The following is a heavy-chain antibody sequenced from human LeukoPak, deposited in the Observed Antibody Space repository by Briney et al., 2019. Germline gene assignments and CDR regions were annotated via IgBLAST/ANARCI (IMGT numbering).Heavy chain of an antibody. V-gene: IGHV2-5*01. CDR3: AHNARAAAGPTYYFDY. Sequence: SGPTLVNPTQTLTLTCTFSGFSLSTSGVGVGWIRQPPGKALEWLALIYWNDDKRYSPSLKSRLTITKDTSKNQVVLTMTNIDPVDTATYYCAHNARAAAGPTYYFDYWGQGTLVTVSS. J-gene: IGHJ4*02. D-gene: IGHD6-13*01. CDR2: IYWNDDK. CDR1: GFSLSTSGVG.